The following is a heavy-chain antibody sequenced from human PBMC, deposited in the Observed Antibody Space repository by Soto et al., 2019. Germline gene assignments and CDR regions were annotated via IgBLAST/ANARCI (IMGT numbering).Heavy chain of an antibody. CDR2: IYYRGST. CDR3: ARDGREASGMDV. J-gene: IGHJ6*02. CDR1: GGSISSHY. Sequence: SETLSLTCTVSGGSISSHYWSWVRQAPGKGLEWIGHIYYRGSTNYNPPLRSRSTISVDTSKNQFSLKLNSVTTADTAVYYCARDGREASGMDVWGQGTKVTVS. D-gene: IGHD1-26*01. V-gene: IGHV4-59*11.